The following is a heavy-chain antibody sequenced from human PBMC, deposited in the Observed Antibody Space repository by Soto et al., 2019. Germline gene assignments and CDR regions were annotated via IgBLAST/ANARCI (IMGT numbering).Heavy chain of an antibody. CDR1: GGSIISGGYY. D-gene: IGHD3-22*01. CDR2: IYYSGST. V-gene: IGHV4-31*03. J-gene: IGHJ4*02. CDR3: AREHYDSSGYTDY. Sequence: PSETLSLTCTVSGGSIISGGYYFICIRQHPWKGLEWIGYIYYSGSTYYNPSLKSRVTISVDTSKNQFSLKLSSVTAADTAVYYCAREHYDSSGYTDYWGQGTLVTVSS.